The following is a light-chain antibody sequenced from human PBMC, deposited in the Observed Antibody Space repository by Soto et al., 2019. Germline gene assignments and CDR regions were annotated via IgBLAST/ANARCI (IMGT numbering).Light chain of an antibody. J-gene: IGLJ1*01. CDR3: FSYTSSGTHV. CDR2: EVS. V-gene: IGLV2-14*01. Sequence: QSVLTQPASVSGSPGQSITISCTGTSSDVGGYKYVSWYQHYPGKAPKLMIYEVSNRPSGVSNRFSGSKSGNTASLTISGLQAEDETDYYCFSYTSSGTHVLGTGTKVTVL. CDR1: SSDVGGYKY.